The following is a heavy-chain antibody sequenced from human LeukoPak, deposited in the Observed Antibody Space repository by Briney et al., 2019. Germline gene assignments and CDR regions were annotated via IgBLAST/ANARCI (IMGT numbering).Heavy chain of an antibody. D-gene: IGHD6-19*01. CDR1: GGTFSSYA. J-gene: IGHJ4*02. V-gene: IGHV1-69*13. CDR2: IIPIFGTA. Sequence: ASVKVSCKASGGTFSSYAISWMRQAPGQGLEWMGGIIPIFGTANYAQKFQGRVTITADESTSTAYMELSSLRSEDTAVYYCASRAVAGYFDYWGQGTLVTVSS. CDR3: ASRAVAGYFDY.